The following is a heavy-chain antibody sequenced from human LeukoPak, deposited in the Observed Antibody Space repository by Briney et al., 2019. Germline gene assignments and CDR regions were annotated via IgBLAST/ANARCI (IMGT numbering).Heavy chain of an antibody. CDR2: INSDGSNT. CDR1: GFAFSSHW. J-gene: IGHJ4*02. V-gene: IGHV3-74*01. Sequence: GGSLRLSCAASGFAFSSHWMHWVRQVPGKGLVWLSRINSDGSNTIYADSVEGRFTISRDNVKNTLYLQMNSLRAEDTAVYYCTRDLMVFDYGYKGGNYWGQGTLVTVSS. D-gene: IGHD4-17*01. CDR3: TRDLMVFDYGYKGGNY.